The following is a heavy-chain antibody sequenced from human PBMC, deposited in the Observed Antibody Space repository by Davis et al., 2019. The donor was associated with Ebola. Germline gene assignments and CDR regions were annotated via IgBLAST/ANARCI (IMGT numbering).Heavy chain of an antibody. CDR3: ARRHGSGNQYFGMDV. D-gene: IGHD3-10*01. CDR2: IDPSDSYT. Sequence: GESLKISCEGSGYRFTNYWISWVRQMPGKGLEWMGKIDPSDSYTNYSPSFQAHVTISADKSINTAYLQWSSLKASDTAIYYCARRHGSGNQYFGMDVWGQGTTVTVSS. V-gene: IGHV5-10-1*01. J-gene: IGHJ6*02. CDR1: GYRFTNYW.